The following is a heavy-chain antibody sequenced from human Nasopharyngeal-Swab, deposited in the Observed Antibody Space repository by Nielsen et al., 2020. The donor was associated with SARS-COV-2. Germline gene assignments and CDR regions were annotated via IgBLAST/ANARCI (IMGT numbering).Heavy chain of an antibody. D-gene: IGHD3-3*01. CDR2: ISAYNGNA. J-gene: IGHJ6*02. CDR1: GYTFTSYG. CDR3: ARASHRVGSYYDFWSGYYRDYYYYGMDV. Sequence: ASVKVSCKASGYTFTSYGISWVRRAPGQGLEWMGWISAYNGNANYAQKLQGRVTMTTDTSTSTAYMELRSLRSDDTAVYYCARASHRVGSYYDFWSGYYRDYYYYGMDVWGQGTTVTVSS. V-gene: IGHV1-18*01.